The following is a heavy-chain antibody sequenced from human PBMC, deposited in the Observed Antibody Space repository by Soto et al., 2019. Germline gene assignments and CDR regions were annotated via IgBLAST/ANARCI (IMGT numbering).Heavy chain of an antibody. J-gene: IGHJ4*02. Sequence: EVQLLESGGGLVQPGGSLRLSCAASGFTFSSYAMSWVRQAPGKGLEWVSAISGSGGSTYYADSVKGRFTISRDNSKNTLYLQMNSLRAEDTAVYYCASYCTNGVCYPTFGLGSEYYFDYWGQGTLVTVSS. V-gene: IGHV3-23*01. CDR3: ASYCTNGVCYPTFGLGSEYYFDY. D-gene: IGHD2-8*01. CDR2: ISGSGGST. CDR1: GFTFSSYA.